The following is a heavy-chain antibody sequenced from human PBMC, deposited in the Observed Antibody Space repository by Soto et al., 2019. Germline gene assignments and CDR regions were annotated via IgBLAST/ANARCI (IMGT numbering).Heavy chain of an antibody. D-gene: IGHD7-27*01. Sequence: GGSLRLSCAASGFTFSTYAMSWVRQAPGKGLECIALIYSNGRTFYADSVTGRFTISRDNSQNTVSLQMNSLSAEDTAVYYCAKDRWGIERHYYYYYGMDVWGQGTTVTVSS. V-gene: IGHV3-23*01. CDR2: IYSNGRT. CDR1: GFTFSTYA. CDR3: AKDRWGIERHYYYYYGMDV. J-gene: IGHJ6*02.